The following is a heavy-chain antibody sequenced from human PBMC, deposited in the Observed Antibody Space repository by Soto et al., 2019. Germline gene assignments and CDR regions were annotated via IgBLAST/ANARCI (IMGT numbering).Heavy chain of an antibody. J-gene: IGHJ5*02. V-gene: IGHV3-23*01. Sequence: EVQLLESGGGLVQPGGSLRLSCAASGFTFSSYAMSWVRQAPGKGLEWVSDISGSGGSTYYADSVKGRFTISRDNSKNTLYLQMNSPRAEDTAVYYCAKRPRALLLNWFDPWGQGTLVTVSS. CDR2: ISGSGGST. CDR3: AKRPRALLLNWFDP. CDR1: GFTFSSYA. D-gene: IGHD6-6*01.